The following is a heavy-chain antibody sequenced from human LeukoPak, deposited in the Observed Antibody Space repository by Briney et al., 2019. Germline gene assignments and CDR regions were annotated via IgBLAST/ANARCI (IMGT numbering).Heavy chain of an antibody. V-gene: IGHV3-23*01. CDR3: ATYRQVLLPFES. CDR1: GFAFSTFA. J-gene: IGHJ4*02. Sequence: GGSLRLSCAASGFAFSTFAMIWVRQPPGKGLEWVSSIFPSGGEIHYADSVRGRFTISRDNSKSTLSLQMNSLRAEDTAIYYCATYRQVLLPFESWGQGTLVTVSS. D-gene: IGHD2-8*02. CDR2: IFPSGGEI.